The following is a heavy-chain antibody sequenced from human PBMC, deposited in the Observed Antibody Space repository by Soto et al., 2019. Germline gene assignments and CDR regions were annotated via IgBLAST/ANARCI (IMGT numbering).Heavy chain of an antibody. D-gene: IGHD3-3*01. V-gene: IGHV3-74*01. CDR1: GFTFSRYW. CDR3: ATGGDFWSGSMDV. J-gene: IGHJ6*02. Sequence: ESLKISCAASGFTFSRYWMHWVRQAPGKGLVWVSRMNGDGSSTTYADSVEGRFSTSRDNARNTLYLQMNSLRAEDTAVYYCATGGDFWSGSMDVWGQGTTVTVSS. CDR2: MNGDGSST.